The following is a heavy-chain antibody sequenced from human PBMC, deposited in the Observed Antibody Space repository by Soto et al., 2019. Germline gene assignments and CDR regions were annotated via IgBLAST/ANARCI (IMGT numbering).Heavy chain of an antibody. CDR2: INPSGGST. J-gene: IGHJ3*02. CDR1: GYTFTCYY. CDR3: ARDYPDNYDSSGYYDSMVGFDI. Sequence: ASVKVSCKASGYTFTCYYMHWVRQAPGQGLEWMGIINPSGGSTSYAQKFQGRVTMTRDTSTSTVYMELSSLRSEDTAVYYCARDYPDNYDSSGYYDSMVGFDIWGPGTMVT. V-gene: IGHV1-46*01. D-gene: IGHD3-22*01.